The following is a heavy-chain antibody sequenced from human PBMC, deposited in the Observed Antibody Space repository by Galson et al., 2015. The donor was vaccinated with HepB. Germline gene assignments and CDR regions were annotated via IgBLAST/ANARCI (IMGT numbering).Heavy chain of an antibody. CDR3: VRDFRWSYDY. V-gene: IGHV3-72*01. CDR2: IRNKVRSYTT. J-gene: IGHJ4*02. CDR1: GFTFSDYF. D-gene: IGHD1-26*01. Sequence: SLRLSCAASGFTFSDYFIDWVRRAPVKGLEWVGRIRNKVRSYTTDYAASVKDRLTISRDDSENSVYLQMNSLETEDTAVYYCVRDFRWSYDYWGQGTLVTVSS.